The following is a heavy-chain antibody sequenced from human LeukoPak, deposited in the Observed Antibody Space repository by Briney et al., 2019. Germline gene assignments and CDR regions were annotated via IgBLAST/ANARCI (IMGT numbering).Heavy chain of an antibody. CDR2: ISAYNGNT. Sequence: GASVKVSCKASGYTFTSYGISWVRQAPGQGLEWMGWISAYNGNTNYAQKLQGRVTMTTDTSTSTAYMELRSLRSDDTAVYYCARVPLGRWSSSLIPQFDYWGQGTLVTVSS. D-gene: IGHD6-6*01. CDR3: ARVPLGRWSSSLIPQFDY. CDR1: GYTFTSYG. J-gene: IGHJ4*02. V-gene: IGHV1-18*01.